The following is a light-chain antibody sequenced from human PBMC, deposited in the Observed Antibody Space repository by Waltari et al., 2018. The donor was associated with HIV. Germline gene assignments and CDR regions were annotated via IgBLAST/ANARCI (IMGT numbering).Light chain of an antibody. CDR3: SSYTSSSTLV. V-gene: IGLV2-14*03. Sequence: QSALTQPASVSGSPGQSITISCTGTSSDVGGYNYVSWYQQHPGKAPKLMIYDVRNRPSGVASRFAGSKSGNTASRTISGLQAEDEAYYYCSSYTSSSTLVFGGGTKLTVL. CDR2: DVR. J-gene: IGLJ2*01. CDR1: SSDVGGYNY.